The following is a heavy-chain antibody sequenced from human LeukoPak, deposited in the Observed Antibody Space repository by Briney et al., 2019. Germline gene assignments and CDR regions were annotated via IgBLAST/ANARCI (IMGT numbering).Heavy chain of an antibody. V-gene: IGHV4-4*02. CDR1: GGSISSSNW. CDR2: IYHSATT. D-gene: IGHD4-23*01. J-gene: IGHJ4*02. Sequence: PSGTLSLTCAVSGGSISSSNWWSWVRQPPGKGLEWIGEIYHSATTYYTPSLRGRVTISLDRSKNQFSLKLSSVTAADTAVYYCAAGVVTPGYWGQGTLVTVSS. CDR3: AAGVVTPGY.